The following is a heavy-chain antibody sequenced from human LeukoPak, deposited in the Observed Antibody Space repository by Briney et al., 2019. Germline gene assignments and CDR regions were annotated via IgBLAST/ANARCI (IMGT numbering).Heavy chain of an antibody. CDR2: ISYDGSNK. CDR1: GFTFSSYA. Sequence: GRSLRLSCAASGFTFSSYAMHWVRQAPGKGLEWVAVISYDGSNKYYADSVKGRFTISRDNSKNTLYLQMNSLRAEDTAVYYCARTTSGYSYGPFDYWGQGTLVTVSS. J-gene: IGHJ4*02. V-gene: IGHV3-30*04. CDR3: ARTTSGYSYGPFDY. D-gene: IGHD5-18*01.